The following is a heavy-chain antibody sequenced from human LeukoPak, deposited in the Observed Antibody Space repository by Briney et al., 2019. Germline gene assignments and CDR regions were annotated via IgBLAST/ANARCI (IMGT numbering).Heavy chain of an antibody. J-gene: IGHJ4*02. V-gene: IGHV3-7*01. CDR2: IKQDGSEK. D-gene: IGHD5-24*01. CDR3: ARDPVEMATIGHFDY. CDR1: GFTFNSYW. Sequence: GGSLRLSCAASGFTFNSYWMSWVRQAPGKGLEWVANIKQDGSEKYYVDSVKGRFTISRDNAENSLYLQMNSLRAEDTAVYYCARDPVEMATIGHFDYWGQGTLVTVSS.